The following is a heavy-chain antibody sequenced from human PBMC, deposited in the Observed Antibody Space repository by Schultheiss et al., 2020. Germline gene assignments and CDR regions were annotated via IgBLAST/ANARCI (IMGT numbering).Heavy chain of an antibody. J-gene: IGHJ6*03. Sequence: GSLRLSCAASGFTFSSYGMHWVRQPPGKGLEWIGYIYYSGSTNYNPSLKSRVTISVDTSKNQFSLKLSSVTAADTAVYYCARGYQYYYAYYYYMDVWGKGTTVTVSS. D-gene: IGHD3-10*01. CDR1: GFTFSSYG. CDR3: ARGYQYYYAYYYYMDV. V-gene: IGHV4-59*01. CDR2: IYYSGST.